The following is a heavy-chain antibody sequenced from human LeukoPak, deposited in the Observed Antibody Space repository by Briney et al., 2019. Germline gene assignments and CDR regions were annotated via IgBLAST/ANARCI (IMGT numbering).Heavy chain of an antibody. CDR3: ARDPLRSSFDS. CDR2: LHVSGNT. J-gene: IGHJ4*02. Sequence: SETLSLTCAVSGGSIENNHWAWIRLPAGKGLEWIGRLHVSGNTNFNPSLKSRVTISVDTSKNQFSLKMTSITAADTAVYFCARDPLRSSFDSWGQGILVTVAP. CDR1: GGSIENNH. D-gene: IGHD1-26*01. V-gene: IGHV4-4*07.